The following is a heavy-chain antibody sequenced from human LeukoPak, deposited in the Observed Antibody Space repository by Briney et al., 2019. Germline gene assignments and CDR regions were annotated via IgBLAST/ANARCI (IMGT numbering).Heavy chain of an antibody. J-gene: IGHJ4*02. V-gene: IGHV3-30-3*01. CDR3: ARNRSPYDFWSGYSSY. Sequence: GGSLRLSCAASGFTFSSYAMHWVRQAPGKGLEWVAAISYDGSNKYYADSVKGRFIISRDNSKNTLYLQMNSLRAEDTAVYYCARNRSPYDFWSGYSSYWGQGTLVTVSS. CDR2: ISYDGSNK. CDR1: GFTFSSYA. D-gene: IGHD3-3*01.